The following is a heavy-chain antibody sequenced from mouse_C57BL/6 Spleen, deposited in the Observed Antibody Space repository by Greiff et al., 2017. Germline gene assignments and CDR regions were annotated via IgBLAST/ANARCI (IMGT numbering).Heavy chain of an antibody. Sequence: EVKLQESGGGLVKPGGSLKLSCAASGFTFSSYAMSWVRQTPEKRLEWVATISDGGSYTYYPDNVKGRFTISRDNAKNNLYLQMSHLKSEDTAMYYCARDFDYDGGVYAMDYWGQGTSVTVSS. CDR2: ISDGGSYT. V-gene: IGHV5-4*01. D-gene: IGHD2-4*01. CDR3: ARDFDYDGGVYAMDY. CDR1: GFTFSSYA. J-gene: IGHJ4*01.